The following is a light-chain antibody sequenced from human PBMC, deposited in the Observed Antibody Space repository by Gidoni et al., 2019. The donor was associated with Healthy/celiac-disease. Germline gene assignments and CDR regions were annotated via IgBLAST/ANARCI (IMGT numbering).Light chain of an antibody. CDR3: QQSDSTPLT. Sequence: TPMTQSPSSPSASVVDRVTITCRASQSISSYLNWHQQKPGKAPKFLIYAASSLQSGVPSRFSGSGSGTDFTLTISSLQPEDFATYYCQQSDSTPLTFXGXTKVEIK. V-gene: IGKV1-39*01. CDR2: AAS. CDR1: QSISSY. J-gene: IGKJ4*01.